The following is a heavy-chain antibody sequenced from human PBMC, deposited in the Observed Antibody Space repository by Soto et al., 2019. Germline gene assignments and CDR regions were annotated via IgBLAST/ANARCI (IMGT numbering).Heavy chain of an antibody. Sequence: WESXRLACAFSGFTFSDHYIYWVRQAPGKGLEWVGRSRNKDHTYSTEYGASVKGRFTISRDDSGKSLFLHMNSLKAEETDVYYCVTGYPGFDNWGQGALVTVS. V-gene: IGHV3-72*01. CDR1: GFTFSDHY. CDR2: SRNKDHTYST. CDR3: VTGYPGFDN. D-gene: IGHD1-1*01. J-gene: IGHJ4*02.